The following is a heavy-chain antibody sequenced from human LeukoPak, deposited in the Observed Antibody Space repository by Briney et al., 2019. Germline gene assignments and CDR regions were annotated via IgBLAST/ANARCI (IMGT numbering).Heavy chain of an antibody. Sequence: SSETLSLTCTVSGGSISGYYWSWIRQPPGKGLEWIAYIYYSGSTKYNPSLKSRVTIPVETSKNQFSLKMSYLTAANMAGYYFPRHFSSGFEFWGPGAMVTVSS. CDR3: PRHFSSGFEF. V-gene: IGHV4-59*08. J-gene: IGHJ4*02. CDR1: GGSISGYY. D-gene: IGHD6-25*01. CDR2: IYYSGST.